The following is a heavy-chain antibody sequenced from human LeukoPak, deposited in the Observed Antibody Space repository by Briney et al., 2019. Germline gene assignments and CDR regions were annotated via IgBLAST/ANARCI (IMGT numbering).Heavy chain of an antibody. CDR3: ARDMEYSSGWYSGWFDP. CDR2: IRYDGSNK. J-gene: IGHJ5*02. CDR1: GFTFSSYG. V-gene: IGHV3-30*02. D-gene: IGHD6-19*01. Sequence: GGSLRLSCAASGFTFSSYGMHWVRQAPGKGLEWVAFIRYDGSNKYYADSVKGRFTISRDNSKNTLYLQMNSLRAEDTAVYYCARDMEYSSGWYSGWFDPWGQGTLVTVSS.